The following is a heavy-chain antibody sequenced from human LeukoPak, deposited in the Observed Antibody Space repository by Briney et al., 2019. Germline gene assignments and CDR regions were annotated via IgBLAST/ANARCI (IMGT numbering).Heavy chain of an antibody. J-gene: IGHJ3*02. CDR2: IYATGST. CDR3: AGSSGRRTFDI. Sequence: PSETLSLTCTVSGGSISSGSYYWSWIRQPAGKGLEWIGRIYATGSTNYNPSLKSRVTISVDTSKNQFSLKLSSVTAADTAVYYCAGSSGRRTFDIWGQGAMVTVSS. CDR1: GGSISSGSYY. D-gene: IGHD3-10*01. V-gene: IGHV4-61*02.